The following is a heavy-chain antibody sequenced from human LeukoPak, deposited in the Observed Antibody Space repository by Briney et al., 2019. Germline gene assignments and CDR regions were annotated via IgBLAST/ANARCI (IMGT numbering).Heavy chain of an antibody. CDR2: IYYTGST. Sequence: SETLSLTCCVSGGSISSHYRSWMRQPPGKGLEWIGYIYYTGSTNYNPSLKSRVTISVDTSKNQLSLKLSSVTAADAAVYYCARSDGAGATDYWGQGTLVTVSS. CDR1: GGSISSHY. D-gene: IGHD1-26*01. CDR3: ARSDGAGATDY. J-gene: IGHJ4*02. V-gene: IGHV4-59*11.